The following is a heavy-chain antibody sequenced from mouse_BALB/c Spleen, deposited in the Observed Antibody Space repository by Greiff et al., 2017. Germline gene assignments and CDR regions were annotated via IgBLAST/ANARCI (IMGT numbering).Heavy chain of an antibody. D-gene: IGHD4-1*01. V-gene: IGHV1-67*01. J-gene: IGHJ3*01. CDR1: SYTFTDYA. Sequence: VHLVESGPELVRPGVSVKISCKGSSYTFTDYAMHWVKQSHAKSLEWIGVISTYYGNTNYNQKFKGKATMTVDKSSSTAYMELARLTSEDSAVYYCARELGRIRFAYWGQGTLVTVSA. CDR2: ISTYYGNT. CDR3: ARELGRIRFAY.